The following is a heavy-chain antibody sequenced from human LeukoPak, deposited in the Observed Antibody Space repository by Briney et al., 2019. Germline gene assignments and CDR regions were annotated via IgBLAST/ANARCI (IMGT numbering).Heavy chain of an antibody. J-gene: IGHJ4*02. D-gene: IGHD4-17*01. V-gene: IGHV4-39*01. CDR1: GGSISSSNW. CDR2: IYYSGST. Sequence: TPSETLSLTCAVSGGSISSSNWWSWVRQPPGQGLEWIGSIYYSGSTYYNPSLKSRVTISVDTSKNQFSLKLSSVTAADTAVYYCATTTVPPGYWGQGTLVTVSS. CDR3: ATTTVPPGY.